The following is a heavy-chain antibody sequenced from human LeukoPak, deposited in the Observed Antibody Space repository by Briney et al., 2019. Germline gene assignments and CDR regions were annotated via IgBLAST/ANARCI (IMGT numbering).Heavy chain of an antibody. CDR2: IYYSGST. J-gene: IGHJ5*02. Sequence: PSETLSLTCTVSGGSISSSSYYWGWIRQPPGKGLEWIGYIYYSGSTNYNPSLKSRVTISVDTSKNQFSLKLSSVTAADTAVYYCAGNNYYGSGSYYKPPGWFDPWGQGTLVAVSS. V-gene: IGHV4-61*05. CDR1: GGSISSSSYY. CDR3: AGNNYYGSGSYYKPPGWFDP. D-gene: IGHD3-10*01.